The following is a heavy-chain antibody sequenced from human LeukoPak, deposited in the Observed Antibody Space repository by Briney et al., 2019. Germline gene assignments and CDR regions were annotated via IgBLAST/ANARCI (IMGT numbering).Heavy chain of an antibody. D-gene: IGHD3-3*01. CDR2: IYYSGST. J-gene: IGHJ4*02. CDR1: GGSISSSSYY. Sequence: PSQTLSLTCTVSGGSISSSSYYWGWIRQPPGKGLEWIGSIYYSGSTYYNPSLKSRVTISVDTSKNQFSLKLSSVTAADTAVYYCARQRSIDYWGQGTLVTVSS. CDR3: ARQRSIDY. V-gene: IGHV4-39*01.